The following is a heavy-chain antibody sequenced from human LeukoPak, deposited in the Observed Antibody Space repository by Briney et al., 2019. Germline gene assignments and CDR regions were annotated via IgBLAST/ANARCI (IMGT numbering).Heavy chain of an antibody. CDR1: GFTFSSYG. CDR3: AKDRSDTAMVNNWFDP. D-gene: IGHD5-18*01. CDR2: ISYDGSNK. Sequence: GGSLRLSCAASGFTFSSYGMHWVRQALGKGLEWVAVISYDGSNKYYADSVKGRFTISRDNSKNTLYLQMNSLRAEDTAVYYCAKDRSDTAMVNNWFDPWGQGTLVTVSS. J-gene: IGHJ5*02. V-gene: IGHV3-30*18.